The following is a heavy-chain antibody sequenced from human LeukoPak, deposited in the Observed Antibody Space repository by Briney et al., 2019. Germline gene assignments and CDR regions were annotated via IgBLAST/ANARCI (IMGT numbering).Heavy chain of an antibody. J-gene: IGHJ4*02. CDR1: GFTFDDYA. CDR2: ISWNSGSI. D-gene: IGHD3-22*01. V-gene: IGHV3-9*01. Sequence: GRSLRLSCAASGFTFDDYAMHWVRQAPGKGLEWVSGISWNSGSIGYADSVKGRFTISRDNAKNSLYLQMNSLRADDTAVYYCARDHHDSRGYYFVDYWGQGTLVTVSS. CDR3: ARDHHDSRGYYFVDY.